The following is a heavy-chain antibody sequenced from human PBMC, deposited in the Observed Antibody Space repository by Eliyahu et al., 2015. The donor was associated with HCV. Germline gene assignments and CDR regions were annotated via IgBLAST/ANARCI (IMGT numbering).Heavy chain of an antibody. CDR3: ALEGGTSGPRWFDP. D-gene: IGHD2-15*01. J-gene: IGHJ5*02. V-gene: IGHV1-69*01. Sequence: QVQLVQSGAEVKRPGSSVKVSCKASGGXFTSYTISWVRQAPGQGLEWLGGGIPPFGKANYAQNFQGRVTITADESTGTVYMELRALTSDDTALYYCALEGGTSGPRWFDPWGQGTLVTVSS. CDR2: GIPPFGKA. CDR1: GGXFTSYT.